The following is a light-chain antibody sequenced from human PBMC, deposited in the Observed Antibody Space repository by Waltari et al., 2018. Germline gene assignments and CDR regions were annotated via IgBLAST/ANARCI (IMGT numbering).Light chain of an antibody. CDR3: QQSYSFPET. J-gene: IGKJ3*01. CDR2: TAC. CDR1: QGIGNF. Sequence: DIQMTQSPSSLSASVGDRVTVTCRASQGIGNFLNWYQQKPGKAPKLLIYTACTLQSGVPSRFSGDGSGTEFTLTISSLQPEDFATYYCQQSYSFPETFGPGTKVDV. V-gene: IGKV1-39*01.